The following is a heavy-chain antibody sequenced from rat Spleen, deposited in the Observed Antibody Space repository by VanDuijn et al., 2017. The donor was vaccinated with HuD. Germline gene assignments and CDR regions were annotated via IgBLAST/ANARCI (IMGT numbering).Heavy chain of an antibody. V-gene: IGHV5-25*01. J-gene: IGHJ2*01. CDR1: GFIFSNYG. Sequence: EVQLVESGGGLMQPGRSIKLSCAASGFIFSNYGMAWVRQAPKKGLEWVAYISFDGGGTYYRDSVKGRFTISRENAKSTLYLQMDSLRSEDTATYYCAREAGSSGYFDYWGQGVMVTVSS. CDR2: ISFDGGGT. D-gene: IGHD5-1*01. CDR3: AREAGSSGYFDY.